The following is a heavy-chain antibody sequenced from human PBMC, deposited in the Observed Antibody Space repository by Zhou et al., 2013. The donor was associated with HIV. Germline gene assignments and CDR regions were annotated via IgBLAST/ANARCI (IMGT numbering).Heavy chain of an antibody. J-gene: IGHJ6*03. Sequence: QVQLVQSGAEVKKPGASVKVSCKASGYTFSSYGISWVRQAPGQGLEWVGWLSSYRGHTNYAQKLQGRVSVTTDTSTNTAYMELSSLRSEDTAVYYCARVLEQQKDYYYYMDVWGTRDD. CDR2: LSSYRGHT. V-gene: IGHV1-18*01. D-gene: IGHD6-13*01. CDR1: GYTFSSYG. CDR3: ARVLEQQKDYYYYMDV.